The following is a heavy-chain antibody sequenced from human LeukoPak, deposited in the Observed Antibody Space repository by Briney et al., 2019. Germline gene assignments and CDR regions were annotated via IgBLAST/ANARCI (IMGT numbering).Heavy chain of an antibody. V-gene: IGHV3-66*01. CDR3: ARDSSSWFNPWFDP. Sequence: GGSLRLSCAASGFTVSSNYMSWVRQAPGKGLEWVSVIYSGGSTYYADSVKGRFTISRDNSKNTLYLQMNSLRAEDTAVYYCARDSSSWFNPWFDPWGQGTLVTVSS. CDR1: GFTVSSNY. CDR2: IYSGGST. D-gene: IGHD6-13*01. J-gene: IGHJ5*02.